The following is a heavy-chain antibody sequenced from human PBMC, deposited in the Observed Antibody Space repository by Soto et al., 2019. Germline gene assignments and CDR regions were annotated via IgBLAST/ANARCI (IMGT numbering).Heavy chain of an antibody. CDR3: ARGSNMYYYGSGSPGKKSDWFDP. J-gene: IGHJ5*02. CDR1: GGSFSGYY. V-gene: IGHV4-34*01. D-gene: IGHD3-10*01. CDR2: INHSGST. Sequence: SETLSLTCAVYGGSFSGYYWSWIRQPPGKGLEWIGEINHSGSTNYNPSLKSRVTISVDTSKNQFSLKLSSVTAADTAVYYCARGSNMYYYGSGSPGKKSDWFDPWGQGTLVTVSS.